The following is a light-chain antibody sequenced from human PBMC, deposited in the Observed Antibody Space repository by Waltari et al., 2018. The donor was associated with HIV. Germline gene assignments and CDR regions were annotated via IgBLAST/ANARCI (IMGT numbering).Light chain of an antibody. J-gene: IGLJ2*01. CDR2: EVT. Sequence: QSALTQPASVSGSPGQSITISWYQQHPGKVPKLIIYEVTNRPSGVSNRFSGSKSGNTASLTISGLQPEDEADYYCSSFTSSDTPVVFGGGTKLTVL. CDR3: SSFTSSDTPVV. V-gene: IGLV2-14*01.